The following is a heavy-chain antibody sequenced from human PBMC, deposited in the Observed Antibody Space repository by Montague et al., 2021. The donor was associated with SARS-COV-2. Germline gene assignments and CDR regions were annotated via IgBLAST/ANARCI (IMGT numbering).Heavy chain of an antibody. CDR2: IYYSGST. V-gene: IGHV4-39*01. CDR1: GGSIRSSGYY. Sequence: SETLSLTCTVSGGSIRSSGYYWGWLRQPPGKGLEWIGSIYYSGSTYYNPSLKSRVTISVDTSKNQFSLKLSSVTAADTAVYYCARFPTSYYYDSKAAPATPDAFGIWGQGTTVTVSS. J-gene: IGHJ3*02. D-gene: IGHD3-22*01. CDR3: ARFPTSYYYDSKAAPATPDAFGI.